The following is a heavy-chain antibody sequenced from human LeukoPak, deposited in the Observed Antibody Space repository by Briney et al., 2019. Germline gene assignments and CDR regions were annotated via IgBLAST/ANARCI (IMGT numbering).Heavy chain of an antibody. Sequence: PGGSLRLSCAASGFTFSRYAMHWVRQAPGKGLEWVAVISYDGSNEYYAESVKGRFTISRDSSENTLYLEMNSLRVEDTAVYYCARCSGVFGSSGYWGQGTLVTVSS. V-gene: IGHV3-30-3*01. CDR3: ARCSGVFGSSGY. J-gene: IGHJ4*02. CDR1: GFTFSRYA. CDR2: ISYDGSNE. D-gene: IGHD6-6*01.